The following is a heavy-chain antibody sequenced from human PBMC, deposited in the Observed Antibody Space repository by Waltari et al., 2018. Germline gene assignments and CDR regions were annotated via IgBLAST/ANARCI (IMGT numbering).Heavy chain of an antibody. J-gene: IGHJ3*02. V-gene: IGHV3-15*01. CDR1: GFTLSNVW. Sequence: EVQLVESGGGLVKPGGSVRLSCAASGFTLSNVWMSGVRQAPGKGLEWVGRIKSKTDGGTTDYAAPVKGRFTISRDDSKNTLYLQMNSLKTEDTAVYYCTTDWEVYAIGEDAFDIWGQGTMVTVSS. CDR3: TTDWEVYAIGEDAFDI. CDR2: IKSKTDGGTT. D-gene: IGHD2-8*01.